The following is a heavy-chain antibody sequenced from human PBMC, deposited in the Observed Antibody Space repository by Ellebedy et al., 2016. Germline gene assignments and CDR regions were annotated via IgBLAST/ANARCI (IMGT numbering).Heavy chain of an antibody. D-gene: IGHD2-15*01. CDR1: GGSFSGYY. CDR3: ARGPTIGYCSGGSCYSYPNYYYYYGMDV. Sequence: GSLRLXXAVYGGSFSGYYWSWIRQPPGKGLEWIGEINHSGSTNYNPSLKSRVTISVDTSKNQFSLKLSSVTAADTAVYYCARGPTIGYCSGGSCYSYPNYYYYYGMDVWGQGTTVTVSS. V-gene: IGHV4-34*01. CDR2: INHSGST. J-gene: IGHJ6*02.